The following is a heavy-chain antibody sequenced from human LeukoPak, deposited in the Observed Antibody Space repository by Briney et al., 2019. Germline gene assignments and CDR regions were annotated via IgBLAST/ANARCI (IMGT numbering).Heavy chain of an antibody. D-gene: IGHD2-2*01. CDR1: GGSFSGYY. J-gene: IGHJ6*04. CDR3: ARGPRGYCSSTSCYYYGMDV. Sequence: SETLSLTCAVYGGSFSGYYWSWIRQPPGKGLEWIGEINHSGSTNYNPSLKSQVTISVDTSKNQFSLKLSSVTAADTAVYYCARGPRGYCSSTSCYYYGMDVWGKGTTVTVSS. CDR2: INHSGST. V-gene: IGHV4-34*01.